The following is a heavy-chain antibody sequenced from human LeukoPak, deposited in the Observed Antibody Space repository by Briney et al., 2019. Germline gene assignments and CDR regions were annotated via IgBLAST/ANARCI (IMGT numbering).Heavy chain of an antibody. D-gene: IGHD6-19*01. V-gene: IGHV4-59*01. CDR2: IYYSGST. CDR1: GGSISSYY. Sequence: SETLSLTCTVSGGSISSYYWSWIRQPPGKGLEWIGYIYYSGSTNYNPSLKSRVTISVDTSKNQFFPKLSSVTAADTAVYYCARDRIAVARSYWYFDLWGRGTLVTVSS. CDR3: ARDRIAVARSYWYFDL. J-gene: IGHJ2*01.